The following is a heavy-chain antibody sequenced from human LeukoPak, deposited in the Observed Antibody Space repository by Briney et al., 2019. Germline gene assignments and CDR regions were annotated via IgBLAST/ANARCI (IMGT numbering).Heavy chain of an antibody. CDR2: ISAYNGNT. J-gene: IGHJ3*02. D-gene: IGHD6-13*01. CDR1: GYTFTSYG. Sequence: ASVKVSCKASGYTFTSYGVSWVRQAPGQAVEWMGWISAYNGNTNYAQKLQGRVTMTTDTSTSTAYMELRSLRSDDTAVYYCARARGDFVAAAGSGAFDIWGQGTMVTVSS. V-gene: IGHV1-18*01. CDR3: ARARGDFVAAAGSGAFDI.